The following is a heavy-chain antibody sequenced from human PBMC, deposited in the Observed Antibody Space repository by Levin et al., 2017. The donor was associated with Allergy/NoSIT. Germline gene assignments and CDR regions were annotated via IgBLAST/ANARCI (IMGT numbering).Heavy chain of an antibody. CDR3: ARDPESCSGGSCLHFDH. V-gene: IGHV3-33*01. D-gene: IGHD2-15*01. Sequence: GGSLRLSCAASGFTFNLHGMHWVRQVPGKGLEWVAVIWWDGSNKFYADSVGGRFTISRDNSENALYLQMNSLRAEDTAVYYCARDPESCSGGSCLHFDHWGQGTLVTVSS. J-gene: IGHJ4*02. CDR1: GFTFNLHG. CDR2: IWWDGSNK.